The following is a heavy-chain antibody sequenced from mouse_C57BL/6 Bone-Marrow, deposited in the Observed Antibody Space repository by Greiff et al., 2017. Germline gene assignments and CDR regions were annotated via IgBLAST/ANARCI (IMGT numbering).Heavy chain of an antibody. Sequence: EVKVVESGGGLVQPGGSLSLSCAASGFTFTDYYMSWVRQPPGKALEWLGFIRNKANGYTTEYSASVKGRFTISRDNSQSILYLQMNALRAEDSATYYWARDADYGSSYVGAMDYWGQGTSVTVSS. D-gene: IGHD1-1*01. J-gene: IGHJ4*01. V-gene: IGHV7-3*01. CDR2: IRNKANGYTT. CDR1: GFTFTDYY. CDR3: ARDADYGSSYVGAMDY.